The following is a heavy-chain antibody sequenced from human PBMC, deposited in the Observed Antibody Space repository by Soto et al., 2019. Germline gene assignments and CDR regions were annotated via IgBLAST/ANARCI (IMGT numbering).Heavy chain of an antibody. CDR1: GGSISSSSYY. V-gene: IGHV4-39*01. CDR3: ARPGGSGSQNWFDP. D-gene: IGHD3-10*01. CDR2: IYYSGST. Sequence: SETLSLTCTVSGGSISSSSYYWGWIRQPPGKGLEWIGSIYYSGSTYYNPSLKSRVTISVDTSKNQFSLKLSSVTAADTAVYYCARPGGSGSQNWFDPWGQGTLVTVSS. J-gene: IGHJ5*02.